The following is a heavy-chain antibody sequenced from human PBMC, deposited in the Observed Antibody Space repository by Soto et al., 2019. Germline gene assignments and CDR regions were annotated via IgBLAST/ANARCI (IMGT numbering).Heavy chain of an antibody. V-gene: IGHV4-34*01. CDR2: INHSGST. J-gene: IGHJ5*02. Sequence: SETLSLTCAVYGGSFSGYYWSWIRQPPGKGLEWIGEINHSGSTNYNPSLKSRVTISVDTSKNQFSLKLSSVTAADTAVYYCARGPRITIFGVVSNWFDPWGQGTLVTVSS. CDR3: ARGPRITIFGVVSNWFDP. CDR1: GGSFSGYY. D-gene: IGHD3-3*01.